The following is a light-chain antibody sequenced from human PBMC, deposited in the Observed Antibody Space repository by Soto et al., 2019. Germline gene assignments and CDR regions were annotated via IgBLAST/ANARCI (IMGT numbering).Light chain of an antibody. Sequence: DIQMTQSPSTLSASVGDRVTINCRASQSISSWLAWYQQKPGKAPKLLIYKASSLESGVPSRFSGSGSGTEFTLTISSMQADDCATYYCEQYNSYWTFGQGTKLEIK. V-gene: IGKV1-5*03. CDR3: EQYNSYWT. CDR1: QSISSW. J-gene: IGKJ1*01. CDR2: KAS.